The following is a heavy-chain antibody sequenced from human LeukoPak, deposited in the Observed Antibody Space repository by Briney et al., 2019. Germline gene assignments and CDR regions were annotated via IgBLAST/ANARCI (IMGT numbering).Heavy chain of an antibody. J-gene: IGHJ3*02. CDR2: IWYDGSNK. Sequence: GGSLRLSCAASGFTFSSYGMHWVRQAPGKGLEWVAVIWYDGSNKYYADSVKGRFTISRDNSKNTLYLQMNSLRAEDTAVYYCARVSQRDDAFDIWGQGTMVTVSS. CDR1: GFTFSSYG. CDR3: ARVSQRDDAFDI. V-gene: IGHV3-33*01.